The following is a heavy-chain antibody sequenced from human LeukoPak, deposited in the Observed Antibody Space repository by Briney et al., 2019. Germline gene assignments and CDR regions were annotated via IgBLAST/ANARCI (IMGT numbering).Heavy chain of an antibody. CDR2: INHSGST. D-gene: IGHD4-17*01. CDR3: ARVPGGYGDWETYYFDY. J-gene: IGHJ4*02. Sequence: SETLSLTCAVYGGSFSGYYWSWIRQPPGKGLEWIGEINHSGSTNYNPSLKSRVTISVDTSKNQFSLKLSSVTAADTAVYYCARVPGGYGDWETYYFDYWGQGTLVTVSS. V-gene: IGHV4-34*01. CDR1: GGSFSGYY.